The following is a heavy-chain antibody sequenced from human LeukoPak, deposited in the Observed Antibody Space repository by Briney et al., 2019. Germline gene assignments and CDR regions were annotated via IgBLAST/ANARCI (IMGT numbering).Heavy chain of an antibody. D-gene: IGHD2-15*01. V-gene: IGHV3-43D*03. CDR3: AKATPTYCSGGSCSFDY. Sequence: GGSLRLSCAASGFTFDDYAMHWVGQAPGKGLEWVSLISWDGGSTYYADSVKGRFTISRDNSKNSLYLQMNSLRAEDTALYYCAKATPTYCSGGSCSFDYWGQGTLVTVSS. CDR1: GFTFDDYA. J-gene: IGHJ4*02. CDR2: ISWDGGST.